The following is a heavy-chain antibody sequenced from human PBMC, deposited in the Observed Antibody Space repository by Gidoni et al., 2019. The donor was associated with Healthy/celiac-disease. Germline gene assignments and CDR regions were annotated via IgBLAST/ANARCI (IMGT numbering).Heavy chain of an antibody. Sequence: QVQLVESGGGVVQPGRSLRLSCAASGFTFSSYGMPWVRQAPGKGLEWVAVISYDGSNKYYADSVKGRFTISRDNSKNTLYLQMNSLRAEDTAVYYCAKDPEKGGWGFDYWGQGTLVTVSS. CDR2: ISYDGSNK. CDR1: GFTFSSYG. CDR3: AKDPEKGGWGFDY. D-gene: IGHD6-19*01. V-gene: IGHV3-30*18. J-gene: IGHJ4*02.